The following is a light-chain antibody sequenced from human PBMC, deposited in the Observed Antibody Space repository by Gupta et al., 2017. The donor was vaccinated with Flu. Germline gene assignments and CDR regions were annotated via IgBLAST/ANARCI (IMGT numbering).Light chain of an antibody. V-gene: IGLV2-14*01. J-gene: IGLJ1*01. CDR2: DVS. CDR1: SSDFSDYNY. Sequence: QSALTQPASVSGSPGQAITISCSGTSSDFSDYNYVSWYQHSPGEAPKLMIFDVSIRPSGFSNRFSGSISGNTASLTISGLQAEDEADYYCISYSSSNSFVFGTGTKVSVL. CDR3: ISYSSSNSFV.